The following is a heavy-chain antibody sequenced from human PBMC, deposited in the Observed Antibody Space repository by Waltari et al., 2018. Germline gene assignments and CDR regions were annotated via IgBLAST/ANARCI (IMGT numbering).Heavy chain of an antibody. CDR1: GGSISSYY. CDR3: ARVDPRWYKFDY. J-gene: IGHJ4*02. Sequence: QVQLQESGPGLVKPSETLSLTCTVSGGSISSYYWSWIRQPPGKGLEWIGYIYYSGSPNHNPSLKSRVTISVDTSKNQFSLKLSSVTAADTAVYYCARVDPRWYKFDYWGQGTLVTVSS. V-gene: IGHV4-59*01. D-gene: IGHD1-1*01. CDR2: IYYSGSP.